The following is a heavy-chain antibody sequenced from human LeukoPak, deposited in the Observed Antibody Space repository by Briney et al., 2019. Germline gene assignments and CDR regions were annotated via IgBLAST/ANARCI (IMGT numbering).Heavy chain of an antibody. Sequence: GASVKVSCKASGYTFTGYYMHWVRQAPGQGLEWIGWINPNSGGTNYAQKFQGRATMTRDTSISTAYMELSRLRSDDTAVYYCARVYHLVGATSGRRNWFDPWGQGTLVTVSS. CDR2: INPNSGGT. V-gene: IGHV1-2*02. D-gene: IGHD1-26*01. CDR1: GYTFTGYY. CDR3: ARVYHLVGATSGRRNWFDP. J-gene: IGHJ5*02.